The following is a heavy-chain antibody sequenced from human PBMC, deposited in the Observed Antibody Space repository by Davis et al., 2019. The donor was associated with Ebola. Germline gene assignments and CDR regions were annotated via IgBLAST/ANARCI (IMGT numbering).Heavy chain of an antibody. CDR2: INPNSGGT. V-gene: IGHV1-2*02. CDR3: AGRIAAADTYYYDSSGYYFDY. D-gene: IGHD3-22*01. Sequence: ASVKVSCKASGYTFTGYYMHWVRQAPGQGLEWMGWINPNSGGTNYAQKFQGRVTITADESTSTAYMELSSLRSEDTAVYYCAGRIAAADTYYYDSSGYYFDYWGQGTLVTVSS. CDR1: GYTFTGYY. J-gene: IGHJ4*02.